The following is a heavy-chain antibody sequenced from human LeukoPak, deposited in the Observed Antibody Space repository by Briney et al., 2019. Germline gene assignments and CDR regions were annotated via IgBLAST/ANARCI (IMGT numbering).Heavy chain of an antibody. CDR2: INSDGSDT. D-gene: IGHD6-19*01. J-gene: IGHJ4*02. V-gene: IGHV3-74*01. CDR3: AKDRSIAVAGSLGY. Sequence: PGGSLRLSCAASGFTFSSYWMHWVRQAPGKGPVWVSRINSDGSDTSYADSVKGRFTVSRDNAKNTLYLQMNSLRAEDTAVYYCAKDRSIAVAGSLGYWGQGTLVTVSS. CDR1: GFTFSSYW.